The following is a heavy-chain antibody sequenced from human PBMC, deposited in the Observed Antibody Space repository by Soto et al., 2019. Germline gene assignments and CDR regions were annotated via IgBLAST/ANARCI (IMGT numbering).Heavy chain of an antibody. J-gene: IGHJ3*02. CDR3: ATVLSAAFDI. Sequence: TGGSLRLSCAVSGITFSDYSSNWVRRAPGKGLEWVSGISGGTGTTYYADSVKGRFTISRDNSKNTVYLQMNSLRAEDTALYYCATVLSAAFDIWGQGTMVTVSS. CDR1: GITFSDYS. CDR2: ISGGTGTT. V-gene: IGHV3-23*01.